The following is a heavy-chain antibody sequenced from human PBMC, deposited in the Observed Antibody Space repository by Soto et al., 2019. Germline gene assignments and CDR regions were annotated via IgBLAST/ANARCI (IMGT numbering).Heavy chain of an antibody. D-gene: IGHD2-15*01. V-gene: IGHV1-2*04. CDR3: AKQLGSCSGRRCPPYYGMDV. CDR1: GYTFTGCY. CDR2: INPNSGGT. J-gene: IGHJ6*02. Sequence: ASVKVSCKASGYTFTGCYMHWVRQAPGQGLEWMGWINPNSGGTNYAQKFQGWVTMTRDTSISTAYMELSRLRSDDTAVYYCAKQLGSCSGRRCPPYYGMDVWGQGTTVTVSS.